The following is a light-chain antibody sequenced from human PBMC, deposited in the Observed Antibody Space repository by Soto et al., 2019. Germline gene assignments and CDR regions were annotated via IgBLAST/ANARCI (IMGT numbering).Light chain of an antibody. J-gene: IGKJ4*01. Sequence: EIVLTQSPGTLSLSPGERATLSCRASQSVRSSYLAWYQQKPGQAPGLLIYGASSRATGIPDRFSGSGSGTDFTLIISRLEPEDFGVYYCQQYGGSLTFGGGTKVEIK. CDR3: QQYGGSLT. CDR1: QSVRSSY. CDR2: GAS. V-gene: IGKV3-20*01.